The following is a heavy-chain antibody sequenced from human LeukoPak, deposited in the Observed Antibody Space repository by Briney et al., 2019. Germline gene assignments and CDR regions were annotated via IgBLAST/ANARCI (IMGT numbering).Heavy chain of an antibody. V-gene: IGHV4-59*01. J-gene: IGHJ4*02. Sequence: PSETLSLTCTVSGGSISSYYWSRIRQPPGKGLEWIGYIYYSGSTNYNPSLKSRVTISVDTSKNQFSLKLSSVTAADTAVYYCARDRTGFYWGQGTLVTVSS. D-gene: IGHD1-14*01. CDR2: IYYSGST. CDR1: GGSISSYY. CDR3: ARDRTGFY.